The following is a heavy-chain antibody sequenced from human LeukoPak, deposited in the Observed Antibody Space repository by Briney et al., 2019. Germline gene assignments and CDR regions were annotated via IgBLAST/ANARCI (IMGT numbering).Heavy chain of an antibody. CDR2: INHSGST. CDR1: GGSFSGYY. J-gene: IGHJ4*02. V-gene: IGHV4-34*01. D-gene: IGHD2-15*01. CDR3: ARGYCSGGSCYSGEY. Sequence: SETLSLTCAVYGGSFSGYYWSWIRQPPGKGLEWIGEINHSGSTNYNPSLKSRVTISVDTSKNQFSLKVSSVTAADTAVYYCARGYCSGGSCYSGEYWGQGTLVTVSS.